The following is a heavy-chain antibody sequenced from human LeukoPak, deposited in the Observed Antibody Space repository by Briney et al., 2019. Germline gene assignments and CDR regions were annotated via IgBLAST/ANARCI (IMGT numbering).Heavy chain of an antibody. CDR3: AKWGGVPYYDILTGYSPFDY. D-gene: IGHD3-9*01. Sequence: GGSLRLSCAASGFTFSSYAMSWVRQAPGKGLEWVSAISGSGGSTYYADSVKGRFTISRDNSKNTLYLQMNSLRAEDTAVYYCAKWGGVPYYDILTGYSPFDYWGQGTLVTVSS. CDR2: ISGSGGST. J-gene: IGHJ4*02. CDR1: GFTFSSYA. V-gene: IGHV3-23*01.